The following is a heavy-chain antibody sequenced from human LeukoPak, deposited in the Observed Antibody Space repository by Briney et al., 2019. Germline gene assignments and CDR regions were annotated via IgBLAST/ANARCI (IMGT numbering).Heavy chain of an antibody. Sequence: GGSLRLSCAASGFTFDDYAMHWVRQAPGKGLEWVSLISGDGGSTYYADSVKGRFTISRDNSKNSLYLQMNSLRTEDTALYYCAKVAVHYYESSGINEGGGYWGQGTLVTVSS. J-gene: IGHJ4*02. V-gene: IGHV3-43*02. CDR1: GFTFDDYA. CDR3: AKVAVHYYESSGINEGGGY. D-gene: IGHD3-22*01. CDR2: ISGDGGST.